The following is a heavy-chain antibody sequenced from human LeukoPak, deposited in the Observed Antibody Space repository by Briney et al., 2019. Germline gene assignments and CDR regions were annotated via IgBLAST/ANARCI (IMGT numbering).Heavy chain of an antibody. CDR3: ARGDEYTTSP. V-gene: IGHV3-64D*06. CDR1: GFTFSRHT. CDR2: ISTNGGST. J-gene: IGHJ4*02. Sequence: GGSLRLSCSASGFTFSRHTMHWVRQARAKGLEYVSAISTNGGSTYYADSVKGRFTISRDNSKNTLYFQMSSLRAEDTAVYYCARGDEYTTSPWGQGTLVTVSS. D-gene: IGHD2-2*02.